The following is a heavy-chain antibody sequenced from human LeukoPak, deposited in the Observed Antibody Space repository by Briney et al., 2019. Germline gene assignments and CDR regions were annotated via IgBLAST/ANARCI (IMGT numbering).Heavy chain of an antibody. CDR2: ISGSGLST. CDR1: GFTFHGYP. V-gene: IGHV3-23*01. Sequence: GGSLRLSCEASGFTFHGYPMTWVRQAPGKGLEWVSTISGSGLSTYYADSVKGRFSISRDNSNQTLYLQMSSVRADDTAVYYCARGQGVVGATTRGYFGYWGQGALVTVSS. CDR3: ARGQGVVGATTRGYFGY. D-gene: IGHD1-26*01. J-gene: IGHJ4*02.